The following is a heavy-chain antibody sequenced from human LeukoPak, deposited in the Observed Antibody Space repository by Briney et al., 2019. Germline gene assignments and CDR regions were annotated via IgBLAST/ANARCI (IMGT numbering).Heavy chain of an antibody. CDR3: ARGVGCSGGSCYSRRDY. Sequence: GGSLRLSCAASGFTFRSYWMDWVRQAPGKGLVWVSRINSDGSSTSYADSVKGRFTISRDNAKNTLYLQMNSLRAEDTAVYYCARGVGCSGGSCYSRRDYWGQGTLVTVSS. V-gene: IGHV3-74*01. D-gene: IGHD2-15*01. CDR1: GFTFRSYW. CDR2: INSDGSST. J-gene: IGHJ4*02.